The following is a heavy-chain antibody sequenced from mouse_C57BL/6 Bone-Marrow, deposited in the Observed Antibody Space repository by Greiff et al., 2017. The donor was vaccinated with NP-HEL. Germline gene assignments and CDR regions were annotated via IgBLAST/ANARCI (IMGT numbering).Heavy chain of an antibody. V-gene: IGHV1-26*01. CDR1: GYTFTDYY. D-gene: IGHD2-3*01. CDR2: INPNNGGT. CDR3: ARCGYYPYWYYDV. J-gene: IGHJ1*03. Sequence: EVQLQQSGPELVKPGASVKISCKASGYTFTDYYMNWVKQSHGKSLEWIGDINPNNGGTSYNQKFKGKATLTVDKSSSTAYMERRSLTSEDSAVYYCARCGYYPYWYYDVWGTGTTVTVSS.